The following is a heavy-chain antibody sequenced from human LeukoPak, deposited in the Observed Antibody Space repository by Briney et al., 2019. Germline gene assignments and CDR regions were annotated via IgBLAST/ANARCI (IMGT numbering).Heavy chain of an antibody. V-gene: IGHV3-74*01. D-gene: IGHD2-2*01. Sequence: SGGSLRLSCEASGFIFNTYWIHWVRQAPGKGLVWVSRVNEDGSETNYADSVKGRLTISRDNAKNKVYLEMNSLRAEDTAVYYCAKSPRRDCSSTSCYYYWGQGTLVTVSS. CDR2: VNEDGSET. CDR1: GFIFNTYW. J-gene: IGHJ4*02. CDR3: AKSPRRDCSSTSCYYY.